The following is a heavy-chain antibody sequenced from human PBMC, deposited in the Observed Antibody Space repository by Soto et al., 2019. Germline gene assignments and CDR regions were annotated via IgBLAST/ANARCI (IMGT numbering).Heavy chain of an antibody. CDR2: IYSGGST. CDR1: GFTVSSNY. D-gene: IGHD5-18*01. V-gene: IGHV3-66*01. Sequence: PGGSLRLSCAASGFTVSSNYISWVRQAPGKGLEWVSVIYSGGSTYYADSVKGRFTISRDNSKNTLYLQMNSLRAEDTAVYYCARDDPRAMGLYYFDYWGQGTLVTVSS. J-gene: IGHJ4*02. CDR3: ARDDPRAMGLYYFDY.